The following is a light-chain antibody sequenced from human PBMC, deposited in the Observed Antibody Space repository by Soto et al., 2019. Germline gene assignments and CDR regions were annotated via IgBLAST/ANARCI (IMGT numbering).Light chain of an antibody. CDR1: HSISNY. Sequence: RASHSISNYLNWYQQKPGKAPNLLIYTASSLQSGVPSRFSGSRAGNDIPLRIAVPQLQHFASSYLLQDYTHALRFGQGTKVDIK. CDR3: LQDYTHALR. CDR2: TAS. J-gene: IGKJ1*01. V-gene: IGKV1-39*01.